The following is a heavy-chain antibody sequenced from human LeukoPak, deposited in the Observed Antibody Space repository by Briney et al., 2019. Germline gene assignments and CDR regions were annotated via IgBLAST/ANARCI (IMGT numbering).Heavy chain of an antibody. J-gene: IGHJ4*02. CDR2: IYYSGST. Sequence: PSETLSLTCTVSGGSISSSSYYWGWIRQPPGKGLEWIGSIYYSGSTYYNPSLKSRVTISVDTSKNQFSLKLSSVTAADTAVYYCARGTTVVGFDYWGQGTLVTVSS. V-gene: IGHV4-39*07. CDR1: GGSISSSSYY. CDR3: ARGTTVVGFDY. D-gene: IGHD4-23*01.